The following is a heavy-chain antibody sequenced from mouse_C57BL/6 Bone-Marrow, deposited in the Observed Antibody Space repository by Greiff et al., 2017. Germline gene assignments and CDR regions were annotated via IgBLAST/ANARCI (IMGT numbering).Heavy chain of an antibody. CDR2: ISSGGSYT. CDR3: KRGWNAMDY. J-gene: IGHJ4*01. CDR1: GFTFSSYG. Sequence: DVQLQQSGGDLVKPGGSVKLSCAASGFTFSSYGMSWVRQSPDKRLEWVGTISSGGSYTYYTDSVKGRFTISRDNAKNTLYLQISSLKSEDIAIYDCKRGWNAMDYWGQGTSVTVSS. D-gene: IGHD3-2*02. V-gene: IGHV5-6*01.